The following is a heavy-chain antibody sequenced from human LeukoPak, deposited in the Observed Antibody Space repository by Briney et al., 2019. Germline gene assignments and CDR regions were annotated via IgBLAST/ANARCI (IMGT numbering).Heavy chain of an antibody. Sequence: GGSLRLSCAASGFTFSGYSMHWVRQAPGKGLEWVAVTSYDGSNMQYADSVKGRFTISRDNSKNTLYLQMNSLRAEDTAVYYCASVTAYYYYGMDVWGQGTTVTVSS. CDR3: ASVTAYYYYGMDV. CDR1: GFTFSGYS. J-gene: IGHJ6*02. V-gene: IGHV3-30-3*01. CDR2: TSYDGSNM. D-gene: IGHD3-16*01.